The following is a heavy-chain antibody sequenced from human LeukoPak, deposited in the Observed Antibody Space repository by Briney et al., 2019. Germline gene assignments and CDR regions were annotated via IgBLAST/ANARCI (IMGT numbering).Heavy chain of an antibody. CDR2: ISYDGSNK. J-gene: IGHJ4*02. V-gene: IGHV3-30-3*01. CDR1: GFTFSSYA. CDR3: ARDTSYYDILTGYSVLDY. D-gene: IGHD3-9*01. Sequence: GGSLRLSCAASGFTFSSYAMHWVRQAPGKGLEWVAVISYDGSNKYYADSVKGRFTISRDNSKNTLYLQMNSLRAEDTAVYYCARDTSYYDILTGYSVLDYWGQGTLVTVSS.